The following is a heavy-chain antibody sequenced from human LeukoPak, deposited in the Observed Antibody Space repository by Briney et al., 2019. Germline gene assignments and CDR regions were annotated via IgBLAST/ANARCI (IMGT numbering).Heavy chain of an antibody. CDR1: GFTFSSYA. D-gene: IGHD6-13*01. CDR2: ISGSGGST. V-gene: IGHV3-23*01. CDR3: ATHQAAETVAFDI. J-gene: IGHJ3*02. Sequence: PGGSLRLSCAASGFTFSSYAMSWVRQAPGKGLEWVSAISGSGGSTYYADSVKGRFTISRDNSKNTLYLQMNSLRAEDTAVYYCATHQAAETVAFDIWGQGTMVTVSS.